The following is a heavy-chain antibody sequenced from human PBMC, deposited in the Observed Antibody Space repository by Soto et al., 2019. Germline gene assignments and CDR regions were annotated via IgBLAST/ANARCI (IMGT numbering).Heavy chain of an antibody. Sequence: QVQLVESGGGVVQPGRSLRLSCAASGFDFNTYGLHWVRQAPGKGLEWVAAISFDGGSQYYADSVKGRFTMSRDKSKSTLYLQMNSLGAEDTATYFCAKDSSVTASGSGGWFDPWGPGTLVIVSS. J-gene: IGHJ5*02. D-gene: IGHD1-26*01. CDR1: GFDFNTYG. CDR3: AKDSSVTASGSGGWFDP. CDR2: ISFDGGSQ. V-gene: IGHV3-30*18.